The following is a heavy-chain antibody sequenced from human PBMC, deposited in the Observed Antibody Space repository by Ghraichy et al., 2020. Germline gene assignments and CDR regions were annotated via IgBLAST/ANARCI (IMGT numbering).Heavy chain of an antibody. J-gene: IGHJ4*02. CDR1: GFTFDDYG. D-gene: IGHD6-13*01. Sequence: GESLNISCAASGFTFDDYGMSWVRQAPGKGLEWVSGINWNGGSTGYADSVKGRFTISRDNAKNSLYLQMNSLRAEDTALYYCAREGSSSWYFDYWGQGTLVTVSS. V-gene: IGHV3-20*04. CDR2: INWNGGST. CDR3: AREGSSSWYFDY.